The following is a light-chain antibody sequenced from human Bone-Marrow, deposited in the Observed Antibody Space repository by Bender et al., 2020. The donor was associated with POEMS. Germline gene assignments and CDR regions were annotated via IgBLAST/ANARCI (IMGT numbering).Light chain of an antibody. Sequence: SFELIQPPSVSVSPGQTASITCSGNELGNKYACWYQQKPGQSPVLVIYQDNKRPSEIPERFSGSNSGTTATLTISGTQAMDEADYYCQAWDGSTAVFGTGTEVVVL. CDR3: QAWDGSTAV. V-gene: IGLV3-1*01. J-gene: IGLJ1*01. CDR2: QDN. CDR1: ELGNKY.